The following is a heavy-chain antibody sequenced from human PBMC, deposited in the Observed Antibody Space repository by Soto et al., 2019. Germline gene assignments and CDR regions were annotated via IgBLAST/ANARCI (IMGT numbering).Heavy chain of an antibody. D-gene: IGHD3-3*01. CDR3: ARSYYDFWSGYSATNWFDL. CDR2: IYYSGST. CDR1: GGSISSYY. V-gene: IGHV4-59*01. Sequence: PSETLSLTCTVSGGSISSYYWSWIRQPPGKGLEWIGYIYYSGSTNYNPPLKSRVTISVDTSKNQFSLKLSSVTAADTAVYYCARSYYDFWSGYSATNWFDLWGQGTLVTVSS. J-gene: IGHJ5*02.